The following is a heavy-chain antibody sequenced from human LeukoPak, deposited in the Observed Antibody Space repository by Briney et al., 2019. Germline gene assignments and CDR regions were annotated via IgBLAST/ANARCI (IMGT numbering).Heavy chain of an antibody. V-gene: IGHV4-39*07. CDR2: IYYSGST. Sequence: PSETLSLTCAVSGGSISSSSYYWGWIRQPPGKRLEWIGSIYYSGSTNYNPSLKSRVTISVDTSKNQFSLKLSSVTAADTAVYYCASETRHYYYYYMDVWGKGTTVTVSS. D-gene: IGHD6-25*01. CDR1: GGSISSSSYY. J-gene: IGHJ6*03. CDR3: ASETRHYYYYYMDV.